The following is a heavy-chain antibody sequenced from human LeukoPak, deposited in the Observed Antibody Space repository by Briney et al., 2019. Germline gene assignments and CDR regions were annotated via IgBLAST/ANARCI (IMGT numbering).Heavy chain of an antibody. J-gene: IGHJ6*02. Sequence: SETLSLTCTVSGGSISSSSYYWGWIRQPPGKGLEWIGSIYYSGSTYYNPSLKSRVTISVDTSKNQFSLKLSSVTAADTAVYYCARQVYSSILYGMDVWGQGTTVTVSS. CDR1: GGSISSSSYY. D-gene: IGHD6-13*01. CDR3: ARQVYSSILYGMDV. CDR2: IYYSGST. V-gene: IGHV4-39*01.